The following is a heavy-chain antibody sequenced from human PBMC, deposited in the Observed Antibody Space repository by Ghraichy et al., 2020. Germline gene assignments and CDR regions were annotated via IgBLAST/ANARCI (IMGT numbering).Heavy chain of an antibody. J-gene: IGHJ6*02. CDR3: AKDGSSSWYSPPVHYYYGMDV. CDR1: GFTFSSYG. V-gene: IGHV3-30*18. D-gene: IGHD6-13*01. CDR2: ISYDGSNK. Sequence: GGSLRLSCAASGFTFSSYGMHWVRQAPGKGLEWVAVISYDGSNKYYADSVKGRFTISRDNSKNTLYLQMNSLRAEDTAVYYCAKDGSSSWYSPPVHYYYGMDVWGQGTTVTVSS.